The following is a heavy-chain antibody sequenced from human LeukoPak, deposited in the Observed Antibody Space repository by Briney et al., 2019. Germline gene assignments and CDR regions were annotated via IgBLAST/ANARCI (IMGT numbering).Heavy chain of an antibody. D-gene: IGHD5-18*01. CDR1: GGSISSYY. CDR2: IYYTGST. V-gene: IGHV4-59*08. CDR3: AGDVDTVMLNAFDI. Sequence: TSETLSLTCTVSGGSISSYYWSWVRQPPGKGLEWIGYIYYTGSTTHNPSLNSRVTISLDTSKNQFSLKLSSVTAADTAVYYCAGDVDTVMLNAFDIWGQGTVVTASS. J-gene: IGHJ3*02.